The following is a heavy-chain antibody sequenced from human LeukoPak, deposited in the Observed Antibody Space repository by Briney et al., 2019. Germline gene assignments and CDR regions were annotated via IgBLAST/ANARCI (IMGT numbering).Heavy chain of an antibody. CDR1: GGSFSGYY. CDR3: ARFGVDYDMDV. CDR2: IHYSGRP. V-gene: IGHV4-59*01. Sequence: SETLSLTCTVYGGSFSGYYWSWIRQPPGKGLEWIGQIHYSGRPDYNPSLKSRVTISVDTSKNQLSLKVTSVTGADTAVYYCARFGVDYDMDVWGQGTTVTVSS. J-gene: IGHJ6*02. D-gene: IGHD3-16*01.